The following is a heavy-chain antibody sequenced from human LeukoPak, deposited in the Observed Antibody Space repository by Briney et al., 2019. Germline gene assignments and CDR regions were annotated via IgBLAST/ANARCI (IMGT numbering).Heavy chain of an antibody. CDR1: GFSFSTYE. D-gene: IGHD5-18*01. CDR2: ISGSGSTI. CDR3: ARGYRYGSDY. J-gene: IGHJ4*02. V-gene: IGHV3-48*03. Sequence: GGSLRLSRAASGFSFSTYEMNWVRQAPGKGLEWVSYISGSGSTIYYADSVKGRFTISRDNAKNSLYLQMNSLRAEDTAVYYCARGYRYGSDYWGQGTLVTVSS.